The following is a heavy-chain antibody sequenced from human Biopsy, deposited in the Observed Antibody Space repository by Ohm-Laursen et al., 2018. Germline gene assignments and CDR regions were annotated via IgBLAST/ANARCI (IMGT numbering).Heavy chain of an antibody. Sequence: SVKVSCKVSGYTLTELSVHWVRQAPGRGLEWMGGFAPENGKTIYAQKFQGRVTMTEDTSTDTAYMELSSLRSEDTAVYYCAADINVWNVNYWGQGTQVTVSS. J-gene: IGHJ4*02. CDR3: AADINVWNVNY. CDR2: FAPENGKT. D-gene: IGHD1-1*01. V-gene: IGHV1-24*01. CDR1: GYTLTELS.